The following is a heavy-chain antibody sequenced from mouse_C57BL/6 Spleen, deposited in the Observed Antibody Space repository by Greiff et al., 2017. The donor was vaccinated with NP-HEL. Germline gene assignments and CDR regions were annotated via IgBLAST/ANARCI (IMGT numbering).Heavy chain of an antibody. J-gene: IGHJ2*01. V-gene: IGHV1-81*01. CDR2: IYPRSGNT. D-gene: IGHD1-1*02. CDR1: GYTFTSYG. Sequence: VQLQQSGAELARPGASVKLSCKASGYTFTSYGISWVKQRPGQGLEWIGEIYPRSGNTYYNEKFKGKATLTADKSSSTAYMELRSLTSEDSAVYYGGRGDGYYFDDWGQGTTLTVSS. CDR3: GRGDGYYFDD.